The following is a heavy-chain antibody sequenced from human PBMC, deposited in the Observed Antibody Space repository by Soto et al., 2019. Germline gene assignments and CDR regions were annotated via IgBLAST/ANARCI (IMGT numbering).Heavy chain of an antibody. CDR3: ARVYCSGGSCYRPSGWFDP. CDR2: IYYSGST. V-gene: IGHV4-59*01. CDR1: GGSISSYY. D-gene: IGHD2-15*01. Sequence: SETLSLTCTVSGGSISSYYWSWIRQPPGKGLEWIRYIYYSGSTNYNPSLKSRVTISVDTSKNQFSLKLSSVTAADTAVYYCARVYCSGGSCYRPSGWFDPWGQGTLVTGS. J-gene: IGHJ5*02.